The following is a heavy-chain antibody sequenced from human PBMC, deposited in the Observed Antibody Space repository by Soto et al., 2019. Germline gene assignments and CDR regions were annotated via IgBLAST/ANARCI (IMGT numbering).Heavy chain of an antibody. CDR1: GYTLTSYD. CDR2: MNPNSGNT. CDR3: MVWGWFDP. V-gene: IGHV1-8*01. J-gene: IGHJ5*02. D-gene: IGHD5-18*01. Sequence: QVQLVQSGAEVKKPGASVKVSCKASGYTLTSYDINWVRQATGQGLEWMGWMNPNSGNTGYAQKFQGRVTMTRNTTISTAYMELSRLRSEDTAVYSAMVWGWFDPWGQGTLVTVSS.